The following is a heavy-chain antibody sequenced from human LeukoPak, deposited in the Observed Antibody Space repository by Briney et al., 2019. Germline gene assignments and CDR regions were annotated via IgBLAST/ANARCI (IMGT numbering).Heavy chain of an antibody. CDR2: IYYSGST. V-gene: IGHV4-59*12. D-gene: IGHD5-18*01. CDR1: GGSISSYY. CDR3: ARIYSYGSVDY. Sequence: SETLCLTCNVSGGSISSYYWSWIRQPPGKGLEWIGNIYYSGSTNYNPSLKSRVTISVDTSKNQFSLKLSSVTAADTAVYYCARIYSYGSVDYWGQGTLVTVSS. J-gene: IGHJ4*02.